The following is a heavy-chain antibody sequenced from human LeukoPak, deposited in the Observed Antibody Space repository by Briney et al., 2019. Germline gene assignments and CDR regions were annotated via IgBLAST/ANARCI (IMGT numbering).Heavy chain of an antibody. D-gene: IGHD1-7*01. Sequence: SETLSLTCAVYGGSFSGYYWSWMRQPPGKGLEWIASIYYSGSTYYNPSLKSRVTISKDTSKNQFSLKLNSVTAADTAVYYCARGNWNYNWFDPWGQGTLVTVSS. J-gene: IGHJ5*02. V-gene: IGHV4-34*01. CDR1: GGSFSGYY. CDR3: ARGNWNYNWFDP. CDR2: IYYSGST.